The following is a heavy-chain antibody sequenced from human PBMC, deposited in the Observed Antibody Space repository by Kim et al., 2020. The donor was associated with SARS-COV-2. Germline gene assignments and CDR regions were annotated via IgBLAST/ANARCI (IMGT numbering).Heavy chain of an antibody. CDR2: IYYSGST. CDR3: ARYSSSWAPRFFDL. CDR1: GGSISSYY. J-gene: IGHJ2*01. D-gene: IGHD6-13*01. V-gene: IGHV4-59*13. Sequence: SETLSLTCTVSGGSISSYYWSWIRQPPGKGLEWIGDIYYSGSTNYNPSLKSRVTISVDTSKNQFSLKLSSVTAADTAVYYCARYSSSWAPRFFDLWGRGTLVTVSS.